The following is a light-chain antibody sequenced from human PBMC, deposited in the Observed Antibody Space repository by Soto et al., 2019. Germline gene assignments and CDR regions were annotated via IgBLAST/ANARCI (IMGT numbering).Light chain of an antibody. J-gene: IGLJ2*01. CDR1: SSDVGSYNL. Sequence: QSVLTQPASVSGSPGQSITISCTGTSSDVGSYNLVSWYQQHPGKAPKLMIYEVSKRPSGVANRFSGSKSGNTASLTISGLQAADEADYYCCSYAGSSTNVVFGGGTKVTVL. V-gene: IGLV2-23*02. CDR2: EVS. CDR3: CSYAGSSTNVV.